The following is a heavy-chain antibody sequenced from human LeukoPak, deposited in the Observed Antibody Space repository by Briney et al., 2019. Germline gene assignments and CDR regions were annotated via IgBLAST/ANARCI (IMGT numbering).Heavy chain of an antibody. Sequence: SETLSLTCTVSGGSINTYYWTWVRQPPGKGLEWIGYIYYTGSTTYNPTLESRVTISVDTSKNQFSLKLTSVTAADTAFYYCARRTVVLDYWGQGTLVTVSS. CDR2: IYYTGST. V-gene: IGHV4-59*08. D-gene: IGHD4-23*01. J-gene: IGHJ4*02. CDR1: GGSINTYY. CDR3: ARRTVVLDY.